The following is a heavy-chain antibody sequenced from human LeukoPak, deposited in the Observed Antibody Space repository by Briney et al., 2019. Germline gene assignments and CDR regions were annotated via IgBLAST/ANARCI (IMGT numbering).Heavy chain of an antibody. CDR3: ARRPQNTGINIAPSGLDY. CDR2: INYSGTT. CDR1: GGSISSSSYY. J-gene: IGHJ4*02. V-gene: IGHV4-39*07. D-gene: IGHD1-26*01. Sequence: SETLSLTCSVSGGSISSSSYYWGWIRQPPGKGLEWIGSINYSGTTYYNPSLKSRVTISIDTSKNQFSLKLSSLTAADTAVYYCARRPQNTGINIAPSGLDYWGQGNLVTVSS.